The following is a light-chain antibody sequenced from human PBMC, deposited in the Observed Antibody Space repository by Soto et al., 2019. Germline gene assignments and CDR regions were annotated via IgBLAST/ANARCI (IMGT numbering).Light chain of an antibody. J-gene: IGLJ3*02. CDR1: SGHSSYA. Sequence: QPVLTQSPSASASLGASVKLTCTLSSGHSSYAIAWHQQQPEKGPRYLMKLNSDGSHGRGDGIPDRFSGSSSGVVRYLTISSLQSEDEADYYCQTWGTGIQVFGGGTKLTVL. CDR3: QTWGTGIQV. CDR2: LNSDGSH. V-gene: IGLV4-69*01.